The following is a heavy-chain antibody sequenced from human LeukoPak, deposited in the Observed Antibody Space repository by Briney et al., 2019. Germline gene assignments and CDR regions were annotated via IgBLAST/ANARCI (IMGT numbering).Heavy chain of an antibody. CDR3: ARVGCSGGSCYSYFHY. J-gene: IGHJ4*02. D-gene: IGHD2-15*01. CDR2: TKQDGSEK. Sequence: GGSLRLSCAASGFTFSSYWMTWVRQAPGKGLEWVANTKQDGSEKYYVDSVKGRFTISRDNAKNSLYLQMNSLRAEDTAVYYCARVGCSGGSCYSYFHYWGQGTLVTVSS. V-gene: IGHV3-7*04. CDR1: GFTFSSYW.